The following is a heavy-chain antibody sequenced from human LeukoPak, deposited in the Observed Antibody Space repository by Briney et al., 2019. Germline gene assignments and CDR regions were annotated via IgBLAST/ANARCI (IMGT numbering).Heavy chain of an antibody. CDR3: AKGSRWYSSASFDY. J-gene: IGHJ4*02. V-gene: IGHV3-30*18. Sequence: PGGSLRLSCAASGFTFSSYGMHWVGQAPGKGLEWVAVISYDGSNKYYADSVKGRFTISRDNSKNTLYLQMNSLRAEDTAVYYCAKGSRWYSSASFDYWGQGTLVTVSS. CDR2: ISYDGSNK. D-gene: IGHD6-25*01. CDR1: GFTFSSYG.